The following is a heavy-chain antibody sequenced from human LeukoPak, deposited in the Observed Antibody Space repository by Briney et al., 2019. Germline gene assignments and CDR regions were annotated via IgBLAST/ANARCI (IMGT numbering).Heavy chain of an antibody. CDR3: AKAGDIVVVPAASSIPRFDP. CDR2: ISRSCDST. Sequence: HPGGTLTLFYSASGFTFNSYAMRWLRPPPPKERDWVAAISRSCDSTYYADSVKGRFTISRDNSKNTLYLQMNSLRAEDTAVYYCAKAGDIVVVPAASSIPRFDPWGQGNLVTVSS. CDR1: GFTFNSYA. D-gene: IGHD2-2*01. J-gene: IGHJ5*02. V-gene: IGHV3-23*01.